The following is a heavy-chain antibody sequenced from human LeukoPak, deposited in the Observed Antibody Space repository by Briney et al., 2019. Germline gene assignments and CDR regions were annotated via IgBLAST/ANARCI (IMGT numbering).Heavy chain of an antibody. J-gene: IGHJ4*02. Sequence: PGGSLRLSCAASGFTFSSYAMSWVRQAPGKGLEWVSAISGSGGSTYYADSVKGRFTISRDNSKNTLYLQMNSLRAEDTAVYYCAKRGGPARWLQSYYFDYWGQGTLVTVSS. V-gene: IGHV3-23*01. CDR3: AKRGGPARWLQSYYFDY. CDR1: GFTFSSYA. CDR2: ISGSGGST. D-gene: IGHD5-24*01.